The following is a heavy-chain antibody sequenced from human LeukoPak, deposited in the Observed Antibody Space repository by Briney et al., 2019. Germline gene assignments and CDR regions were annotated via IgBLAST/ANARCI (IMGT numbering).Heavy chain of an antibody. CDR2: IKSKANGGTT. CDR1: GFTFSNAW. Sequence: GGSLRLSCAASGFTFSNAWMTWVRQAPGKGLEWVGLIKSKANGGTTDYAAPVKGRFTTSRDDSKNTQSLQMNSLKTEDTGVYYCTTVYSYGALGYWGQGTLVTVSS. D-gene: IGHD5-18*01. CDR3: TTVYSYGALGY. J-gene: IGHJ4*02. V-gene: IGHV3-15*01.